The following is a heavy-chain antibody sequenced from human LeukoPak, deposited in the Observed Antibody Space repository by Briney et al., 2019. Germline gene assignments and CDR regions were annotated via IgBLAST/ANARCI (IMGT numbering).Heavy chain of an antibody. D-gene: IGHD2-2*01. CDR3: ARDQQAIVVVPAALGY. V-gene: IGHV3-30-3*01. Sequence: GGFLRLSCAASGFTFSSYAMHWVRQAPGKGLEWVAVISYDGSNKYYADSVKGRFTISRDNSKNTLYLQMNSLRAEDTAVYYCARDQQAIVVVPAALGYWGQGTLVTVSS. J-gene: IGHJ4*02. CDR1: GFTFSSYA. CDR2: ISYDGSNK.